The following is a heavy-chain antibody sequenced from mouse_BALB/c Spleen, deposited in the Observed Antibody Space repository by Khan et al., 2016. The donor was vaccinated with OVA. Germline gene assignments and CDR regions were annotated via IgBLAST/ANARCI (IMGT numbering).Heavy chain of an antibody. CDR2: ISPASGDT. CDR1: GYTFTDYY. D-gene: IGHD1-2*01. Sequence: QVQLQQSGAELARPGASVKLSCKASGYTFTDYYINCVKQRTGQGLEWIGEISPASGDTYSNEKFKGKATLTADKSSSTVYMQLSSLTAEASAVYFCARRNYFGYTFAYWGQGTLVTVSA. CDR3: ARRNYFGYTFAY. V-gene: IGHV1-77*01. J-gene: IGHJ3*01.